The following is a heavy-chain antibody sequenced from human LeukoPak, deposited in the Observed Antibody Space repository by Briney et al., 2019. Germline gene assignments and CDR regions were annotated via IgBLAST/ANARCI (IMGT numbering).Heavy chain of an antibody. J-gene: IGHJ4*02. D-gene: IGHD1-26*01. V-gene: IGHV4-4*02. CDR2: IYQSGST. Sequence: PSETLSLTCAVSGASISSSNWWSWVRQPPGKGLEWIGEIYQSGSTNYNPSLKRRVTTSVDKSKNLFSLKLSSVTAADTAVYYCTRGGKNYYDINIFDYWGQGTLVTVSS. CDR3: TRGGKNYYDINIFDY. CDR1: GASISSSNW.